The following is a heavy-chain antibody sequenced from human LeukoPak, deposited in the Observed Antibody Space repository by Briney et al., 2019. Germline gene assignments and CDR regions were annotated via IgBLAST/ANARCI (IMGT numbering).Heavy chain of an antibody. V-gene: IGHV4-30-2*01. J-gene: IGHJ5*02. CDR1: GGSISSGGYY. D-gene: IGHD6-13*01. CDR2: IYHSGST. Sequence: SETLSLTCTVSGGSISSGGYYWSWIRQPPGKGLEWIGYIYHSGSTNYNPSLKSRVTISVDTSKNQFSLKLSSVTAADTAVYYCARRKGGIAAAGTWSNWFDPWGQGTLVTVSS. CDR3: ARRKGGIAAAGTWSNWFDP.